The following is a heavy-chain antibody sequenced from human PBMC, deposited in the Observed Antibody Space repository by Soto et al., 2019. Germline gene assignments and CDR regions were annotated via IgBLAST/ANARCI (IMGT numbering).Heavy chain of an antibody. CDR2: INPSGGST. CDR3: ARGPMITFWGVIVHINFDY. V-gene: IGHV1-46*03. Sequence: ASVKVSCKASGYTFTIYYIHWVRQAPGQGVAWMGIINPSGGSTSYAQKFQGRVTMTRDTSTSTVYMELSSLRSENTAVYYCARGPMITFWGVIVHINFDYCGQGTLVTVSS. CDR1: GYTFTIYY. J-gene: IGHJ4*02. D-gene: IGHD3-16*02.